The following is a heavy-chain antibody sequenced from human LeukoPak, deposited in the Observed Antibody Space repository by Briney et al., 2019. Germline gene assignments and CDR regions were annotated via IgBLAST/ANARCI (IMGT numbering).Heavy chain of an antibody. V-gene: IGHV4-59*08. CDR1: GGSISSYY. J-gene: IGHJ2*01. Sequence: PSETLPLTCTVSGGSISSYYWSWIRQPPGKGLEWIGYIYYSGSTNYNPSLKSRVTISVDTSKNQFSLKLSSVTAADTAVYYCARHPLGDYGDYVGWYFDLWGRGTLVTVSS. CDR2: IYYSGST. D-gene: IGHD4-17*01. CDR3: ARHPLGDYGDYVGWYFDL.